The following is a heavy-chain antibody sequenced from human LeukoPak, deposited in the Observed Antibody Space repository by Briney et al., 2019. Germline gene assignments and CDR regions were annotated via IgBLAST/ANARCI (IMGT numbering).Heavy chain of an antibody. CDR3: ARDRITIFGVVES. CDR2: IKQEGNVK. J-gene: IGHJ4*02. D-gene: IGHD3-3*01. V-gene: IGHV3-7*01. Sequence: GGSLRLSCAASGFTFSDYYMGWIRQAPGKGLDWVATIKQEGNVKYYVDSVKGRFTISRDNAKNSLYLQMNSLRAEDTAVYYCARDRITIFGVVESWGQGTLVTVSS. CDR1: GFTFSDYY.